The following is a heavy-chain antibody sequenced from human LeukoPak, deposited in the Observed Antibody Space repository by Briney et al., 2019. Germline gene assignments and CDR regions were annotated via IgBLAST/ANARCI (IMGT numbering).Heavy chain of an antibody. CDR2: ISGDGSST. J-gene: IGHJ4*02. CDR1: GFTFSSYW. V-gene: IGHV3-74*01. D-gene: IGHD1-7*01. Sequence: PGGSLRLSCAASGFTFSSYWMHWVRQAPGKGLVWVSDISGDGSSTTYAASVKGRFTISRDNAKNTLDLQMNSLRAEDTAVYYCARGGWGTAIDYWAQGTLVTVSS. CDR3: ARGGWGTAIDY.